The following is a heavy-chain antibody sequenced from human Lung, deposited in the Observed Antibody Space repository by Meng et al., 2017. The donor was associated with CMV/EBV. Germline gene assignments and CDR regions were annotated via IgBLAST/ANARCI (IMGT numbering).Heavy chain of an antibody. J-gene: IGHJ4*02. CDR2: IKQDGSEK. D-gene: IGHD6-19*01. Sequence: ESLKISCAASGFTFSSYWMSWVRQAPGKGLEWVANIKQDGSEKYYVDSVKGRFTISRDNAKNSLYLQMNSLRAEDTAVYYCARAGRSSGRIDYWGQGTXVTVSS. CDR3: ARAGRSSGRIDY. CDR1: GFTFSSYW. V-gene: IGHV3-7*01.